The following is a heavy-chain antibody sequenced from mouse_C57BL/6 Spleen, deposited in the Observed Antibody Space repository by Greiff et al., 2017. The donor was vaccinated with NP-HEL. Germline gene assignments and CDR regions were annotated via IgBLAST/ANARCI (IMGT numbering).Heavy chain of an antibody. V-gene: IGHV1-72*01. J-gene: IGHJ3*01. CDR2: IEPNSGGT. CDR1: GYTFTSYW. CDR3: AREGIQSSGYVAWFAY. D-gene: IGHD3-2*02. Sequence: VQLQQPGAELVKPGASVKLSCKASGYTFTSYWMHWVKQRPGRGLEWIGRIEPNSGGTKYNEKFKSKATLTVDKPSSTAYMQLSSLTSEDSAVYYCAREGIQSSGYVAWFAYWGQGTLVTVSA.